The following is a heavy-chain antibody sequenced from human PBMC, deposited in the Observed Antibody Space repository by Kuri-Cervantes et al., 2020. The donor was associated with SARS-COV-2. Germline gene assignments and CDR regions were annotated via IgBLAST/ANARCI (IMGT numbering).Heavy chain of an antibody. CDR3: ARDDVFLKAFDI. CDR1: GYSISSGYY. D-gene: IGHD2-21*01. CDR2: IYHSGST. V-gene: IGHV4-38-2*02. J-gene: IGHJ3*02. Sequence: SETLSLTCAVSGYSISSGYYWGWIRQPPGKGLEWIGSIYHSGSTYYNPSLKSRVTISVDTSKNQFSLKLSSVTAADTAVYYCARDDVFLKAFDIWGQGTKVTVSS.